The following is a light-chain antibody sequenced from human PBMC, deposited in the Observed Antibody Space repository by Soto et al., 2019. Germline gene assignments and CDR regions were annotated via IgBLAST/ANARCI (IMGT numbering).Light chain of an antibody. CDR2: DTS. V-gene: IGKV3-15*01. CDR3: HQYNSWPRGT. Sequence: EIVMTQSPATQSVSPGERATLSCRASQSVSSSLAWYQQKPGQAPRLLIYDTSTRATGFPARFSGSGSGTEFTLTISSLQSEDSAVYYCHQYNSWPRGTFGPGTKVEIK. CDR1: QSVSSS. J-gene: IGKJ3*01.